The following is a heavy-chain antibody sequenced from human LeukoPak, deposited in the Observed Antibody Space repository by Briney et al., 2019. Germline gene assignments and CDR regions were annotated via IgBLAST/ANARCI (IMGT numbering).Heavy chain of an antibody. D-gene: IGHD3-10*01. J-gene: IGHJ4*02. CDR2: INAGNGNT. CDR1: GCTFTSYA. Sequence: ASVKVSCKASGCTFTSYAMHWVRQAPGQRLEWMGWINAGNGNTKYSQKFQGRVTITRDTSASTAYMELSSLRSEDTAVYYCARSLWFGELLYLFDYWGQGTLVTVSS. V-gene: IGHV1-3*01. CDR3: ARSLWFGELLYLFDY.